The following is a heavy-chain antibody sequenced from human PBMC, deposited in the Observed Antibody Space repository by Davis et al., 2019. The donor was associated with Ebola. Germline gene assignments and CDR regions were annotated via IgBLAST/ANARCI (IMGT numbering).Heavy chain of an antibody. CDR1: GGSVSSGSYY. J-gene: IGHJ6*02. D-gene: IGHD5-18*01. CDR2: IYYSGST. CDR3: ARTIVDTAMVFYYYYGMDV. Sequence: SETLSLTCTVSGGSVSSGSYYWSWIRQPPGKGLEWIGYIYYSGSTNYNPSLKSRVTISVDTSKNQFSLKLSSVTAADTAVYYCARTIVDTAMVFYYYYGMDVWGQGTTVTVSS. V-gene: IGHV4-61*01.